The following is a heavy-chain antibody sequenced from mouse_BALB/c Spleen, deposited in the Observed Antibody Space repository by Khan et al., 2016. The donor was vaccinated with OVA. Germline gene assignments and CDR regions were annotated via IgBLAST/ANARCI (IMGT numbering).Heavy chain of an antibody. D-gene: IGHD4-1*01. CDR1: GFSLTSYG. Sequence: QVQLKESGPGLVAPSQSLSITCTVSGFSLTSYGVHWVRQPPGKGLEWLGVIWAGGSTNYNSALMSRLSIRKDNSKSQVFLKMNGLQTDDTAMYYCARAKGWDNAMDYWGQGTSVTVSS. CDR3: ARAKGWDNAMDY. J-gene: IGHJ4*01. CDR2: IWAGGST. V-gene: IGHV2-9*02.